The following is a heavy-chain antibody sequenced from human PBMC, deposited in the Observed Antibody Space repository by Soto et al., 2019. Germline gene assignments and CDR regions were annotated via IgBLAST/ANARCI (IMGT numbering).Heavy chain of an antibody. V-gene: IGHV3-74*01. J-gene: IGHJ3*02. D-gene: IGHD3-22*01. CDR1: GLTFRNYW. Sequence: EVQLVESGGGLVQPGGSLRLSCAASGLTFRNYWIHWVRQPPGKGLVWVSRINSDGSTTNYADSVKGRFTISRDNAKNTLYLQMSSLRAEDTAVYYCARESTSGYYRTPTGAFDIWGQGTMVTVSS. CDR2: INSDGSTT. CDR3: ARESTSGYYRTPTGAFDI.